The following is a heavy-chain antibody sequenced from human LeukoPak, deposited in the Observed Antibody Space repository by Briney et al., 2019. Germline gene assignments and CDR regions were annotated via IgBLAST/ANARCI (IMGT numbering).Heavy chain of an antibody. CDR3: AGVYCDSSGYLTDKDI. D-gene: IGHD3-22*01. J-gene: IGHJ3*02. CDR1: GFTFSSYS. V-gene: IGHV3-21*01. CDR2: ISSSSSYI. Sequence: GGSLRLSCAASGFTFSSYSMNWVRQAPGKGLEWVSSISSSSSYIYYADSVKGRFTISRDNAKNSLYLQMNSLRAEDTAVYYCAGVYCDSSGYLTDKDIWGQGTMVTVSS.